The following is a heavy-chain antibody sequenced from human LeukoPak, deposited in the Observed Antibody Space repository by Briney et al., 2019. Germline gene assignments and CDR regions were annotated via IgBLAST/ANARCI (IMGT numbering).Heavy chain of an antibody. J-gene: IGHJ4*02. CDR2: IRYDGVDK. D-gene: IGHD3-3*01. CDR1: GFMFDTYG. Sequence: GGSLRLSCEASGFMFDTYGMHWVRQAPGKGLEWVAFIRYDGVDKYYTDSVKGRFTISRDNSKNTLYLQMNSLRAEDTAVYYCARGGPSRGYYDFWSGYENFDYWGQGTLVTVSS. V-gene: IGHV3-30*02. CDR3: ARGGPSRGYYDFWSGYENFDY.